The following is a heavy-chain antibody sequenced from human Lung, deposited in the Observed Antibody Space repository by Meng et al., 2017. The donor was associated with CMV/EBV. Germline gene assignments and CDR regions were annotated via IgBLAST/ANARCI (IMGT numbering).Heavy chain of an antibody. CDR1: GDAFSYT. Sequence: SVKVSCKAPGDAFSYTINWVRQAPGQGLEWMGRIIPVLTMPIYAQKFQGRVTFTADRSTSTVYMDLSSLRSEDTAVYYCARGKAGNSGSGYVALWGRGTLVTVSS. J-gene: IGHJ2*01. CDR2: IIPVLTMP. V-gene: IGHV1-69*02. CDR3: ARGKAGNSGSGYVAL. D-gene: IGHD4-23*01.